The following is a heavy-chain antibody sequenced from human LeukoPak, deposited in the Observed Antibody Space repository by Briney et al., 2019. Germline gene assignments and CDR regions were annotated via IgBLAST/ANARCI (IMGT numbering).Heavy chain of an antibody. Sequence: PGGSLRLSCAASGFTFSSYSMNWVRQAPGKGLEWVSYISSSSSTIYYADSVKGRFTISRDNAKNSLYLQMNSLRAEDTAVYYCARDPITMFRGVILHNWFDPWGQGTLVTVSS. J-gene: IGHJ5*02. CDR3: ARDPITMFRGVILHNWFDP. V-gene: IGHV3-48*01. D-gene: IGHD3-10*01. CDR1: GFTFSSYS. CDR2: ISSSSSTI.